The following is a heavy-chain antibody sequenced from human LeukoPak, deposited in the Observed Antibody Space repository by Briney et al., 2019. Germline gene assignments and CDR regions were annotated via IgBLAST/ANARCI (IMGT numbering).Heavy chain of an antibody. CDR2: IYYRGST. D-gene: IGHD1-14*01. CDR3: ARDRGPGYFDL. J-gene: IGHJ2*01. Sequence: SETLSLTCTVSGGSISSDYWSWIRQPPGKGLEWIGYIYYRGSTNYNPSLKSRVTISVDRSKNQFSLKLSSVTAADTAVYYCARDRGPGYFDLWGRGTLVTVSS. V-gene: IGHV4-59*12. CDR1: GGSISSDY.